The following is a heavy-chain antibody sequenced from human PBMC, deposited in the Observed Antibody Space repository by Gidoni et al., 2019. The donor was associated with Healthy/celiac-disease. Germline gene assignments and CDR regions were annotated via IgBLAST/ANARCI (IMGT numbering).Heavy chain of an antibody. CDR3: AKSYDSQLPSAFDI. CDR2: ISYDGSNK. D-gene: IGHD3-22*01. V-gene: IGHV3-30*18. Sequence: WVRQAPGKGLEWVAVISYDGSNKYYADSVKGRFTISRDNSKNTLYLQMNSLRAEDTAVYYCAKSYDSQLPSAFDIWGQGTMVTVSS. J-gene: IGHJ3*02.